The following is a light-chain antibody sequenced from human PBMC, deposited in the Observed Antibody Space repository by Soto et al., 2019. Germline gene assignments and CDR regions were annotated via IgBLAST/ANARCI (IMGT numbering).Light chain of an antibody. Sequence: DIQMTQSPSSLSASVGDKVTITFRVSQQIISFLYWYQQNTGKAPQLLIYDASILQRGVPSRFSGSGSGTEFTLTISSVQPDDFATYYCQQIYSNPPRTFGQGTKVDI. CDR1: QQIISF. CDR3: QQIYSNPPRT. CDR2: DAS. V-gene: IGKV1-5*01. J-gene: IGKJ1*01.